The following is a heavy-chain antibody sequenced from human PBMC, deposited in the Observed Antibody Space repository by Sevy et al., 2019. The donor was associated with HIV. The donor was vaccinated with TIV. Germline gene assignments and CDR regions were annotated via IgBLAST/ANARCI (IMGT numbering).Heavy chain of an antibody. J-gene: IGHJ4*02. Sequence: GGSLRLSCKSSGYSFTSYWIGWVRQMPGKGLEWMGIIYPGDSDIRYSPSFQGQGTITAEKSINTAYLQWGSLKASDSAMYYCARHRLGYCSRTSCSGGDYWGQGTLVTVSS. D-gene: IGHD2-2*01. V-gene: IGHV5-51*01. CDR3: ARHRLGYCSRTSCSGGDY. CDR2: IYPGDSDI. CDR1: GYSFTSYW.